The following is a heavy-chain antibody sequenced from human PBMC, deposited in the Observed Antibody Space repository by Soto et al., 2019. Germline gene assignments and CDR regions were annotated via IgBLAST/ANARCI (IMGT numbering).Heavy chain of an antibody. Sequence: SSETLSLTCIVSGGSISSNINYWGWIRQPPGKGLEWIGSIYYSGSTYYNPSLKSRVTISVDTSKNQFSLKLSSVTAADTAVYYCARLKGYYYDSSGYLEGPYDVFDIWGQETIVTVS. CDR3: ARLKGYYYDSSGYLEGPYDVFDI. V-gene: IGHV4-39*01. CDR2: IYYSGST. J-gene: IGHJ3*02. CDR1: GGSISSNINY. D-gene: IGHD3-22*01.